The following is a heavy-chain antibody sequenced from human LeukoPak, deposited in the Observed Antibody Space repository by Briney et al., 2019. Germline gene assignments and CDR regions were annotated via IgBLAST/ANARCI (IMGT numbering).Heavy chain of an antibody. CDR1: GFTFSSYW. CDR2: INSDGSIT. Sequence: GGSLRLSCAASGFTFSSYWMHWVRQAPGKGLMWVSRINSDGSITNYADSVKGRFTISRGNAKNTLYLQMNSLRAEDTAVYYCARVRATFSPHFDNWGQGTLVTVSS. CDR3: ARVRATFSPHFDN. J-gene: IGHJ4*02. D-gene: IGHD5-12*01. V-gene: IGHV3-74*01.